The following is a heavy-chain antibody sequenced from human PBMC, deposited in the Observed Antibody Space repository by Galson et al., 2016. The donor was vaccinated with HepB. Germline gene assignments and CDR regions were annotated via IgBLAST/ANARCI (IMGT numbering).Heavy chain of an antibody. Sequence: CAISGDSVSSKTVAWNWIRQSPSRGLEWLGGTYSRSRWHTDYAPSMKSRITISSDTSKNQVSLQLNSVTPEDTAVYYCVRAATTLRSGWKTLAPRFYYSGMDVWGQGTTVTVSS. D-gene: IGHD6-19*01. J-gene: IGHJ6*02. V-gene: IGHV6-1*01. CDR2: TYSRSRWHT. CDR1: GDSVSSKTVA. CDR3: VRAATTLRSGWKTLAPRFYYSGMDV.